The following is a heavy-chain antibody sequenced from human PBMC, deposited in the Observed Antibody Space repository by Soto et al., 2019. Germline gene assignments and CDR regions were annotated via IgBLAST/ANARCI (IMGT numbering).Heavy chain of an antibody. D-gene: IGHD1-26*01. CDR3: TRDPYGGSRYYFDS. V-gene: IGHV3-33*01. Sequence: QVQLVESGGGVVKPGKSLRLSCEASGFPFSNYAMHWVRQAPGKGLEWVAVIWYDGSNKYYADSVKGRFTISKDNSQTTVYLQMNSLRAEDTAVYYCTRDPYGGSRYYFDSWGQGTLVTVSS. CDR2: IWYDGSNK. CDR1: GFPFSNYA. J-gene: IGHJ4*02.